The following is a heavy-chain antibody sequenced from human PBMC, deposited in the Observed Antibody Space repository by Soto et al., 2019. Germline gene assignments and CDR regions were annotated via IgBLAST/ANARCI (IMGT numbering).Heavy chain of an antibody. V-gene: IGHV3-30*03. CDR3: ARDLYSGSSNWFDP. Sequence: GGSLRLSCTVSGFAFNNYGINWVRQAPGKGLEWVAVISYDGSNKYYADSVKGRFTISRDNSKNTLYLQMNSLRAEDTAVYYCARDLYSGSSNWFDPWGQGTLVTVSS. J-gene: IGHJ5*02. CDR1: GFAFNNYG. D-gene: IGHD1-26*01. CDR2: ISYDGSNK.